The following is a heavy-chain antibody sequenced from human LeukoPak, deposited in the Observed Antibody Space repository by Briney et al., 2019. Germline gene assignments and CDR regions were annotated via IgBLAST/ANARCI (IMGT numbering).Heavy chain of an antibody. D-gene: IGHD2-2*02. CDR3: ARVCSSTSCYKEDAFDI. J-gene: IGHJ3*02. Sequence: SETLSLTCAVYGGSISSYYWSWIRQPAGKGLEWIGRIYTSGSTNYNPSLKSRVTMSVDTSKNQFSLKLSSVTAADTAVYYCARVCSSTSCYKEDAFDIWGQGTMVTVSS. V-gene: IGHV4-59*10. CDR2: IYTSGST. CDR1: GGSISSYY.